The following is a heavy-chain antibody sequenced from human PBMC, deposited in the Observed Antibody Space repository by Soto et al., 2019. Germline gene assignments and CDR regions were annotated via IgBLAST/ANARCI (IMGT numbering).Heavy chain of an antibody. CDR3: ARALSPLYSNRRYYFDY. J-gene: IGHJ4*02. CDR1: GGSISSSSYY. V-gene: IGHV4-39*01. D-gene: IGHD6-13*01. Sequence: SETLSLTCTVSGGSISSSSYYWGWIRQPPGKGLEWIGSIYYSGSTYYNPSLKSRVTLSVDTSKSQLSLKLSSVTAADTAVYYCARALSPLYSNRRYYFDYCGQGTLVPGSS. CDR2: IYYSGST.